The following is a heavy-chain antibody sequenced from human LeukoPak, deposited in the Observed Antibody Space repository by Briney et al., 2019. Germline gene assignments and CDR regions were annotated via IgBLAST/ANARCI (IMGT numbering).Heavy chain of an antibody. J-gene: IGHJ3*02. CDR1: GFTFSSYA. CDR3: AKGFYDNSASGVFDI. Sequence: GGSLRLSCGASGFTFSSYAMSWVRQAPGKGLEWVSAISGSGGSTYYADSVKGRFTISRDNSKNTLYLQMNSLRAEDTAVYYCAKGFYDNSASGVFDIWGQGTMVTVSS. CDR2: ISGSGGST. D-gene: IGHD3-22*01. V-gene: IGHV3-23*01.